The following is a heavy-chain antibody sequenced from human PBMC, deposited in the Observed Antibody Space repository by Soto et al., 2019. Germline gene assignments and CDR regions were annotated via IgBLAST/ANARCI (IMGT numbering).Heavy chain of an antibody. V-gene: IGHV4-39*01. CDR3: AVVDSTGNWFDP. J-gene: IGHJ5*02. CDR2: MYYSGTT. Sequence: QLQLQESGPGLVKPSETLSLTCTVSGGSISSSDFYWGWLRQTPGKGLEFIGRMYYSGTTYYNPSLKSRVTIPVDTSKNQFTLKLISVTAADTAVYYCAVVDSTGNWFDPWGEGALVTVSS. CDR1: GGSISSSDFY. D-gene: IGHD6-25*01.